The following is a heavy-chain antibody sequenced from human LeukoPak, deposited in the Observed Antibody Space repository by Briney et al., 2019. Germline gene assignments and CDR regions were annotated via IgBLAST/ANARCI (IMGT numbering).Heavy chain of an antibody. CDR3: AREVFGQWLAIDY. D-gene: IGHD6-19*01. CDR2: IYHSGST. J-gene: IGHJ4*02. CDR1: GYSISSGYY. V-gene: IGHV4-38-2*02. Sequence: SETLSLTCAVSGYSISSGYYWGLIRQPPGQGLGWIGSIYHSGSTYYNPSLKSRVTISVGTSKNQFSLKLSSVTAADTDVYYCAREVFGQWLAIDYWGQGTLVTVSS.